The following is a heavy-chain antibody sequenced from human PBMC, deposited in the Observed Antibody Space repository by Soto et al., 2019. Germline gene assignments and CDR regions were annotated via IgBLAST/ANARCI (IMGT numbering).Heavy chain of an antibody. CDR1: GFTFSDYT. J-gene: IGHJ4*02. Sequence: GGSLRLSCAGSGFTFSDYTMSWVRQAPGKALESISAILADYKTYYTDSVKGRCTISRDNAKNSLYLQMSSLRTEDTAVYYCARKDSGYELFPDYGGPGTLVTVSS. CDR2: ILADYKT. D-gene: IGHD5-12*01. CDR3: ARKDSGYELFPDY. V-gene: IGHV3-21*06.